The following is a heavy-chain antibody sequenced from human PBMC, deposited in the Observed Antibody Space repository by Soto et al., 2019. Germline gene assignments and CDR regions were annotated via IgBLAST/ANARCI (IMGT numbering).Heavy chain of an antibody. Sequence: SETLSLTCTVSGGSISSYYWSWIRQPPGKGLEWIGYIYYSGSTNYNPSLKSRVTISVDTSKNQFSLKLSSETAADTAVYYCAREGYCSGGSCYSTWFDPWGQGTLVTVSS. D-gene: IGHD2-15*01. CDR2: IYYSGST. V-gene: IGHV4-59*01. CDR3: AREGYCSGGSCYSTWFDP. J-gene: IGHJ5*02. CDR1: GGSISSYY.